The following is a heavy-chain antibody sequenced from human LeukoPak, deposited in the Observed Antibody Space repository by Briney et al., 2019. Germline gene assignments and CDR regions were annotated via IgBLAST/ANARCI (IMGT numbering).Heavy chain of an antibody. CDR1: GGSISSYY. CDR3: ARVSGYVDS. V-gene: IGHV4-59*01. CDR2: IYNSGST. Sequence: SETLSLTCTVSGGSISSYYWSWMRQPPGKGLEWIGYIYNSGSTSYNPSLQSRVIISVDTSKNQSSLKLTSVTAADTAVYYCARVSGYVDSWGQGTLVTVSS. J-gene: IGHJ5*01. D-gene: IGHD5-12*01.